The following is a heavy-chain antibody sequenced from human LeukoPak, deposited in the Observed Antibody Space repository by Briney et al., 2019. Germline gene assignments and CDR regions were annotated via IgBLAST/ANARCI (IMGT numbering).Heavy chain of an antibody. J-gene: IGHJ6*02. V-gene: IGHV3-15*01. Sequence: GGSLRLSCAASGFTFSNARMSWVRQAPGKGLEWVGRIKSKTDGGTTDYAAPVKGRFTISRDDSKNTLYLQMNSLKTEDTAVYYCTTDVSPAAFYYYYYGMDVWGQGTTVTVSS. CDR2: IKSKTDGGTT. CDR1: GFTFSNAR. CDR3: TTDVSPAAFYYYYYGMDV. D-gene: IGHD2-2*01.